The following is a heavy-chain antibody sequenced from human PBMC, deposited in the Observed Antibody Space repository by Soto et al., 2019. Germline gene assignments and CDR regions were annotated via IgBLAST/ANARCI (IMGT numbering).Heavy chain of an antibody. J-gene: IGHJ4*02. CDR3: ARGLGFCSGGACYEY. CDR2: IYAGGDT. Sequence: LRLSCAASGFSVSDNYVTWVRQAPGKGLEWVSVIYAGGDTFYADSVKGRFTISRDASENMVYLQMRSLTVEDTAVYHCARGLGFCSGGACYEYWGQGTVVTVSS. V-gene: IGHV3-53*01. D-gene: IGHD2-15*01. CDR1: GFSVSDNY.